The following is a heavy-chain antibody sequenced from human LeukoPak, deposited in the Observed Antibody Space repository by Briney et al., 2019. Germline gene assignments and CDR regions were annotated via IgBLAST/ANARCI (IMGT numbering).Heavy chain of an antibody. CDR1: GFTFSSYA. CDR2: ISGGGGIT. J-gene: IGHJ4*02. CDR3: AKGGSTVTTEDVVDY. V-gene: IGHV3-23*01. D-gene: IGHD4-17*01. Sequence: PGRSLRLSCAASGFTFSSYAMHCVRQAPGKGLEWVSVISGGGGITNYADSVKGRFTISRDNSNNTLSLQMNSLRVEDTAVYYCAKGGSTVTTEDVVDYWGQGTLVTVSS.